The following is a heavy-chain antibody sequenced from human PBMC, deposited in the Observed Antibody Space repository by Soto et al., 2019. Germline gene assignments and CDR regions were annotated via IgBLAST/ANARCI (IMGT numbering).Heavy chain of an antibody. CDR3: ARATLSSGWSDYYYYGMDV. J-gene: IGHJ6*02. V-gene: IGHV4-4*02. Sequence: SETLSLTCAVSGGPISSSNWWSWVRQPPGKGLEWIGEIYHSGSTNYNPSLKSRVTISVDKSKNQFSLKLSSVTAADTAVYYCARATLSSGWSDYYYYGMDVWGQGTTVTVSS. CDR2: IYHSGST. CDR1: GGPISSSNW. D-gene: IGHD6-19*01.